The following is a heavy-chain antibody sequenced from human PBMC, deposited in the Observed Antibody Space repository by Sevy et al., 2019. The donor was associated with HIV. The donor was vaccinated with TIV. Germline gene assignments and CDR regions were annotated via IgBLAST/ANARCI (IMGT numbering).Heavy chain of an antibody. D-gene: IGHD6-13*01. J-gene: IGHJ4*02. CDR1: GFTFGDYC. Sequence: GGSLRLSCTASGFTFGDYCMSWVRQAPGKGLEWVAFCKSDVYGGTVDHAASVRGRFVISRDDSKTIAYLQMNDLKTEETGVYYCTRWKAAQSIFDYWGQGALVTVSS. CDR3: TRWKAAQSIFDY. V-gene: IGHV3-49*04. CDR2: CKSDVYGGTV.